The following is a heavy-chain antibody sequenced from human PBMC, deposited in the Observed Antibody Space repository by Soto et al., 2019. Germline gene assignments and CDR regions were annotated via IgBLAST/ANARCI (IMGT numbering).Heavy chain of an antibody. D-gene: IGHD3-10*01. CDR2: IYSGGST. CDR3: ARDFYYYGSGTMGGYFDY. V-gene: IGHV3-66*01. J-gene: IGHJ4*02. Sequence: EVQLVESGGGLVQPGGSLRLSCAASGLTVSSNYMSWVRQAPGKGLERVSVIYSGGSTYYADSVKGRFTISRDNSKYTLYLQMNSLRAEDTAVYYCARDFYYYGSGTMGGYFDYWGQGTLVTVSS. CDR1: GLTVSSNY.